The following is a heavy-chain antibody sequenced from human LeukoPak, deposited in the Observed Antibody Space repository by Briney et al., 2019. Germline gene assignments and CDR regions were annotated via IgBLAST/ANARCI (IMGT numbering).Heavy chain of an antibody. CDR1: GYTFTSYG. D-gene: IGHD3-22*01. CDR2: ISAYNGNT. V-gene: IGHV1-18*01. Sequence: ASVKVSCKASGYTFTSYGISWVRQAPGQGLEWMGWISAYNGNTIYAQKLQGRVTMTTDTSTSTAYMELRSLRSDDTAVYYCARAARSSDSSGYKYYYYYYMDVWGKGTTVTVSS. J-gene: IGHJ6*03. CDR3: ARAARSSDSSGYKYYYYYYMDV.